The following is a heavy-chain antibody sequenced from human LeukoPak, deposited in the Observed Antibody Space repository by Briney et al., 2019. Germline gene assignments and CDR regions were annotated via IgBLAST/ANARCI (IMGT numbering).Heavy chain of an antibody. Sequence: SQTLSLTCTVSGGSISSGDYYWSWIRQPPGKGLEWIGYIYYSSSTYYNPSLKSRVTISVDTSKNQFSLKLSSVTAADTAVYYCARGSTWDTAYYYMDVWGKGTTVTVSS. D-gene: IGHD5-18*01. CDR2: IYYSSST. CDR1: GGSISSGDYY. V-gene: IGHV4-30-4*08. J-gene: IGHJ6*03. CDR3: ARGSTWDTAYYYMDV.